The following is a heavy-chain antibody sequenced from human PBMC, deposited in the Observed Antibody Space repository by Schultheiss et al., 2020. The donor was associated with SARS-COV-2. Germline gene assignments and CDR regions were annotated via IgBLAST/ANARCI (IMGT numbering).Heavy chain of an antibody. Sequence: GGSLRLSCAASGFTFSNAWMSWVRQAPGKGLEWVGRIKTKTDGGTTDYAAPVKGRFTISRDNAKNSLYLQMNSLRAEDTAVYYCARDNSKIRFLYGMDVWGQGTTVTVSS. CDR3: ARDNSKIRFLYGMDV. V-gene: IGHV3-15*01. D-gene: IGHD3-3*01. CDR1: GFTFSNAW. CDR2: IKTKTDGGTT. J-gene: IGHJ6*02.